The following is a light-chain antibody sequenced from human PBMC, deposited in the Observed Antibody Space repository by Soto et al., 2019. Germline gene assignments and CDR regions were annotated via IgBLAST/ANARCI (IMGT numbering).Light chain of an antibody. CDR2: EDN. Sequence: QLVLTQPPSASGSPGQSVTISCTGSSSDIGGYYSVSWYQQHPGKAPKLIIYEDNKRPSGVPYRFSASKSGNTASLTVSGLQAEDEADYYCNSYGGNDGGVFGGGTKLTVL. CDR1: SSDIGGYYS. J-gene: IGLJ3*02. V-gene: IGLV2-8*01. CDR3: NSYGGNDGGV.